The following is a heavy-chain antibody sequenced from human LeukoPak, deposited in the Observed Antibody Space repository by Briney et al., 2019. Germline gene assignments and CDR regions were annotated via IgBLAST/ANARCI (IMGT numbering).Heavy chain of an antibody. D-gene: IGHD3-22*01. CDR1: GGSISSYY. J-gene: IGHJ5*02. CDR2: IYYSGST. V-gene: IGHV4-59*01. Sequence: SETLSLTCTVSGGSISSYYWSWIRQPPGKGLEWIGYIYYSGSTNYNPSLKSRVTISVDTSKNQFSLKLSSVTAADTAVYYYASLKPIDTGWFDPWGQGTLVTVSS. CDR3: ASLKPIDTGWFDP.